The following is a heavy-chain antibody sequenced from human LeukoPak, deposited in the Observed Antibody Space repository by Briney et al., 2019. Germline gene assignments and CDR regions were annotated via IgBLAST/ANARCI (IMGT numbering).Heavy chain of an antibody. Sequence: GGSLRLSCAASGFSFNSDWMDWVRQAPGKGLEWVANIKHDESEKNYLDSVKGRFTISRDNAQNSLYLQMNSLRAEDTAIYYCAKDRDYGYFDYWGQGTMVTVSS. V-gene: IGHV3-7*03. CDR3: AKDRDYGYFDY. CDR2: IKHDESEK. D-gene: IGHD4-17*01. J-gene: IGHJ4*03. CDR1: GFSFNSDW.